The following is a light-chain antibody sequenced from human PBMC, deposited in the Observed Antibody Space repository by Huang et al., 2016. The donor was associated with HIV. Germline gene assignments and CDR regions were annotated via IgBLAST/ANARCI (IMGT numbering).Light chain of an antibody. V-gene: IGKV1-5*03. J-gene: IGKJ2*01. CDR1: QSISSW. Sequence: DIQMTQSPSTLSASVGDRVTITCPASQSISSWLAWYQQIPGKAPKLLIYKASSLQSGVPSRFNGSGSGTEFTLTINSLQPGDFATYHCQQSNSYPYTFGQGTKLEIK. CDR2: KAS. CDR3: QQSNSYPYT.